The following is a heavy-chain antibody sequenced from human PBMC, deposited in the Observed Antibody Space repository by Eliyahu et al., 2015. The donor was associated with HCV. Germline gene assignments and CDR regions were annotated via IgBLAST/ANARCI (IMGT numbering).Heavy chain of an antibody. Sequence: QVQLVQSGAEVKKPGASVKVSCKASGYTFTGYYXHWVRQAPGQGLEWMGWINPNSGGTNYAQKFQGRVTMTRDTSISTAYMELSRLRSDDTAVYYCARELSCGAYGKRISGGSCYSGIDYWGQGTLVTVSS. CDR1: GYTFTGYY. CDR2: INPNSGGT. D-gene: IGHD2-15*01. J-gene: IGHJ4*02. V-gene: IGHV1-2*02. CDR3: ARELSCGAYGKRISGGSCYSGIDY.